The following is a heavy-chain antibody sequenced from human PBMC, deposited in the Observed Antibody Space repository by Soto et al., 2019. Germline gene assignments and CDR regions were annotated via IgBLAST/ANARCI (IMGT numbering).Heavy chain of an antibody. D-gene: IGHD2-15*01. CDR2: IKSKTDGGTT. V-gene: IGHV3-15*01. J-gene: IGHJ3*02. CDR1: GFTFSNAW. CDR3: TRDWIVFCYGGSAYDVFDI. Sequence: GSLRLSCAASGFTFSNAWMSWVRQAPGKGLEWVGRIKSKTDGGTTDYAAPVKGRFTISRDDSKNTLYLQMNSLKTEDTAVYYCTRDWIVFCYGGSAYDVFDIWGQGTMVTVS.